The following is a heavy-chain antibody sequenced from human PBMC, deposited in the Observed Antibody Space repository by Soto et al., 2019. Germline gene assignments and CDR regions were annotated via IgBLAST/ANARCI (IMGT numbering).Heavy chain of an antibody. Sequence: GGSLRLSCATSGFTFSRCDMNWVRQAPGKGLEWVSFISSSASYMYYADSVKGRFTISRDNSKKSLYLQMNSLRTEGTAVYYCAKGSSSVYYYYYGIDVWGQGTTVTVSS. J-gene: IGHJ6*02. CDR2: ISSSASYM. D-gene: IGHD6-6*01. V-gene: IGHV3-21*01. CDR3: AKGSSSVYYYYYGIDV. CDR1: GFTFSRCD.